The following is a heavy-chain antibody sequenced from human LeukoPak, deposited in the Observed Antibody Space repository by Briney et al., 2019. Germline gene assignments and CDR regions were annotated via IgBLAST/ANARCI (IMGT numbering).Heavy chain of an antibody. Sequence: EASVKVSCKASGYTFTGYYMHWVRQAPGQGLEWMGWINPNSGGTNYAQKFQGRVTMTRDTSISTAYMELSRLRSDDTAVYYCARVRLYSSSINWFDPWGQGTLVTVSS. J-gene: IGHJ5*02. CDR1: GYTFTGYY. D-gene: IGHD6-13*01. V-gene: IGHV1-2*02. CDR2: INPNSGGT. CDR3: ARVRLYSSSINWFDP.